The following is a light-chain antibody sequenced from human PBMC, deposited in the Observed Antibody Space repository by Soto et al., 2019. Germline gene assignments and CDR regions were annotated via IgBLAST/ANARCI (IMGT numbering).Light chain of an antibody. CDR2: ITN. J-gene: IGLJ2*01. CDR3: AAWEDSLNGEVV. V-gene: IGLV1-44*01. Sequence: QSVLTQPPSASGTPGQRVTISCSGSSSNIGSTSVNWYQQVPGTAPKLLIYITNQLPSGVPDRFSGSKSDTSASLAISGLQSEAEAGYYCAAWEDSLNGEVVFGGGTKLTVL. CDR1: SSNIGSTS.